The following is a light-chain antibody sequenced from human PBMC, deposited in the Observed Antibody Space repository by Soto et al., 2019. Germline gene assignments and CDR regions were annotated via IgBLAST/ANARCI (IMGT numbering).Light chain of an antibody. Sequence: DIVLTQSPGTLSLSAGERATLSCRASQSVSSSSLAWYQQKPGQAPRLLIYGASSRATGIPDRFSGSGSGTDFTLTISRLEPEDFAVYYCQQYGSSPPYTFGQGTKLEIK. V-gene: IGKV3-20*01. CDR1: QSVSSSS. CDR3: QQYGSSPPYT. CDR2: GAS. J-gene: IGKJ2*01.